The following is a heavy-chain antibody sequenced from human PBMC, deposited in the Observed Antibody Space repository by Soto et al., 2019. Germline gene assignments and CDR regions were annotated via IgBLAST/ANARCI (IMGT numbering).Heavy chain of an antibody. CDR3: ARFPGLDSRYDRGEGYYYYYMDV. CDR2: ISSSSSYI. D-gene: IGHD5-12*01. CDR1: GFTFSSYS. Sequence: GGSLRLSCAASGFTFSSYSMNWVRQAPGKGLEWVSSISSSSSYIYYADSVKGRFTISRDNAKNSLYLQMNSLRAEDTAVYYCARFPGLDSRYDRGEGYYYYYMDVWGKGTTVTVSS. V-gene: IGHV3-21*01. J-gene: IGHJ6*03.